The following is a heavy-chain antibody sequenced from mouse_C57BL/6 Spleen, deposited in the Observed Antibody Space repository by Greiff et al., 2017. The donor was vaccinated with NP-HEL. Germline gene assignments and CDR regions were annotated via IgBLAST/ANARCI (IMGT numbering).Heavy chain of an antibody. J-gene: IGHJ2*01. CDR1: GYTFTSYW. CDR2: IYPGSGST. D-gene: IGHD1-1*01. V-gene: IGHV1-55*01. CDR3: AREDGSSLYYFDY. Sequence: VQLQQPGAELVKPGASVKMSCKASGYTFTSYWITWVKQRPGQGLEWIGDIYPGSGSTNYNEKFKSKAPLTVATSSSTAYLQISSLTSEDSAVYYCAREDGSSLYYFDYWGQGTTLTVSS.